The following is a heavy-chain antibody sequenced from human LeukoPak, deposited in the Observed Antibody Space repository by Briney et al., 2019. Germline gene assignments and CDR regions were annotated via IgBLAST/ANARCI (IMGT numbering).Heavy chain of an antibody. Sequence: PSETLSLTCTVSGGSISSGSYYWSWIRQPAGKGLEWIGRIYTSGSTNYNPSLKSRVTISVDTSKNQFSLKLSSVTAADTAVYYCARYSYGGSENAYYFDYWGQGTLVTVSS. V-gene: IGHV4-61*02. CDR1: GGSISSGSYY. CDR3: ARYSYGGSENAYYFDY. D-gene: IGHD5-18*01. CDR2: IYTSGST. J-gene: IGHJ4*02.